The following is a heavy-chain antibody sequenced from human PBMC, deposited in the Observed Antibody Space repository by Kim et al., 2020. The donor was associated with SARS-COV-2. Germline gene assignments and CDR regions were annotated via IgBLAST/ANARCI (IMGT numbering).Heavy chain of an antibody. V-gene: IGHV3-11*01. CDR2: ISSSGSTI. D-gene: IGHD2-21*01. CDR3: ARDRADCGGDCYYYGMGV. CDR1: GFTFSDYS. Sequence: GGSLRHSCAASGFTFSDYSMSWIRQAPGKGLEWVSYISSSGSTIYYADSVKGRFTISRDNAKNSLYLQMNSLRAEDTAVYYCARDRADCGGDCYYYGMGVWGQGTTVTLSS. J-gene: IGHJ6*02.